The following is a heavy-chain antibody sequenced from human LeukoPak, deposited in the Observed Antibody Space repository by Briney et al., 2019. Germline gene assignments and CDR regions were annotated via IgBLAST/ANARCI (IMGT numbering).Heavy chain of an antibody. CDR2: IIPIFGTT. CDR1: GYTFTDYG. V-gene: IGHV1-69*06. CDR3: ARVVGLTGYSSSWYSGYYYYMDV. Sequence: SVKVSCKTSGYTFTDYGVTWVRQAPGQGLEWMGGIIPIFGTTNYAQKFQDRVTITADKSTSTAYMELSSLRSEDTAVYYCARVVGLTGYSSSWYSGYYYYMDVWGKGTTVTVSS. J-gene: IGHJ6*03. D-gene: IGHD6-13*01.